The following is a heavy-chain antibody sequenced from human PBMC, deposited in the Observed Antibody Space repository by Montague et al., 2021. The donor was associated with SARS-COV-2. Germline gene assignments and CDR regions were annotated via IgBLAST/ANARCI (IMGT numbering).Heavy chain of an antibody. Sequence: SETLSLTCAVYGGSIRGYNWSWIGRPPGTGLEWMWEISHNGSTNYNQSLKSRVTISIDTYKNQFSLKLSAVTAAATAVYYCARFAYRLLFIASYYGMDVWGQGATVTGSS. V-gene: IGHV4-34*01. CDR3: ARFAYRLLFIASYYGMDV. J-gene: IGHJ6*01. CDR1: GGSIRGYN. CDR2: ISHNGST. D-gene: IGHD2-2*01.